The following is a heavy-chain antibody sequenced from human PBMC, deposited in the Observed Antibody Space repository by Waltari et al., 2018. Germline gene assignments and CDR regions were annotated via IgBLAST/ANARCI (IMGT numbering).Heavy chain of an antibody. CDR2: IIPICGTA. CDR1: GGTFSSYA. D-gene: IGHD3-10*01. Sequence: QVQLVQSGAEVKKPGSSVKVSCKASGGTFSSYAISWVRQAPGQGLEWMGGIIPICGTANCAQKFQGRVTITADESTSTAYMELSSLRSEDTAVYYCARDPMVRGVIIPNWFDPWGQGTLVTVSS. CDR3: ARDPMVRGVIIPNWFDP. J-gene: IGHJ5*02. V-gene: IGHV1-69*01.